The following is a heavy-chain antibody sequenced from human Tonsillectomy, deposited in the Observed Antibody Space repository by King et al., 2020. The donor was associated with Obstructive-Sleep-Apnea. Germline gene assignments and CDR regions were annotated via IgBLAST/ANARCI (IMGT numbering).Heavy chain of an antibody. CDR3: ARAPMVRGIIRWFDP. CDR2: IYYSGST. V-gene: IGHV4-31*03. J-gene: IGHJ5*02. D-gene: IGHD3-10*01. CDR1: GGSISSAGYY. Sequence: QLQESGPGLVKPSQTLPLTCTVSGGSISSAGYYWSWIRQHPGKGLEWIGNIYYSGSTYCNPSLKSRVTISVDTSKNQFSLKLSSVTAADTAVYYCARAPMVRGIIRWFDPWGLGTLVTVSS.